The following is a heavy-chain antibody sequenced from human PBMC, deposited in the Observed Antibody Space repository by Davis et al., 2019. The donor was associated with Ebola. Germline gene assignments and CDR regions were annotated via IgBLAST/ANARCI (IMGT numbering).Heavy chain of an antibody. Sequence: SCAVSGGSISSGGYSWSWIRQPPGKGLEWIGYIYHSGSTYYNPSLKSRVTISVDRSKNQFSLKLSSVTAADTAVYYCARDRVGTVTTSYGMDVWGQGTTVTVSS. CDR2: IYHSGST. D-gene: IGHD4-17*01. CDR1: GGSISSGGYS. J-gene: IGHJ6*02. CDR3: ARDRVGTVTTSYGMDV. V-gene: IGHV4-30-2*01.